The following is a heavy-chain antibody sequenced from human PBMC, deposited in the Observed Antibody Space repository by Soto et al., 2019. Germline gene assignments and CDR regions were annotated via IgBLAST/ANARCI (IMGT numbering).Heavy chain of an antibody. CDR2: VAGKNENYVT. J-gene: IGHJ5*02. Sequence: GGSLRLSCAASGYSFSGSALHWVRQASGKGLEWVARVAGKNENYVTTYAASVQGRFSLSRDDSKNSAYLLMNSLKTEDTAIYYCAKTAGYDYVWGSPGLDPWGQGTLVTVSS. CDR3: AKTAGYDYVWGSPGLDP. CDR1: GYSFSGSA. V-gene: IGHV3-73*01. D-gene: IGHD3-16*01.